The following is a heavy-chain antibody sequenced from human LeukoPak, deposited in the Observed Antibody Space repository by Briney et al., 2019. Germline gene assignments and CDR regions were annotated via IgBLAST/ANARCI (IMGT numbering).Heavy chain of an antibody. V-gene: IGHV1-18*01. J-gene: IGHJ6*02. D-gene: IGHD2-15*01. Sequence: ASVKVSCKASGYTFTSYGISWVRQAPGQGLEWMGWISAYNGNTNYAQKLRGRVTMTTDTSTSTAYMELRSLRSDDTAVDYCARRDSRWQNRYYYGMDVWGQGTTVTVSS. CDR3: ARRDSRWQNRYYYGMDV. CDR2: ISAYNGNT. CDR1: GYTFTSYG.